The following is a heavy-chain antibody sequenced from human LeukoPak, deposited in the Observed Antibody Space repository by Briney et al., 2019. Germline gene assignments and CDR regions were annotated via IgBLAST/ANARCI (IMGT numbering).Heavy chain of an antibody. D-gene: IGHD3-22*01. CDR1: GFTFSSYG. Sequence: PGRSLRLSCAASGFTFSSYGMHWVRQAPGKGLEWVAVIWYDGSNKYYADSVKGRFTISRDNSKNTLYLQMNSLRVEDTAVYYCARGEYYYDSSGYSEAPDYWGQGTLVTVSS. V-gene: IGHV3-33*01. J-gene: IGHJ4*02. CDR3: ARGEYYYDSSGYSEAPDY. CDR2: IWYDGSNK.